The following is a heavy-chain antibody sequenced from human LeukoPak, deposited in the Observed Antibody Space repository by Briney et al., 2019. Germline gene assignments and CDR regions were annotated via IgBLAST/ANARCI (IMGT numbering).Heavy chain of an antibody. CDR3: AKALKFDWSCFDY. J-gene: IGHJ4*02. CDR1: GFTFSSYG. V-gene: IGHV3-30*02. Sequence: GGSLRLSCAASGFTFSSYGMHWVRQAPGKGLEWVAFIRYDGSNKYYADSVKGRFTISRDNSKNTLYLQMNSLRAEDTAVYYCAKALKFDWSCFDYWGEGTLVSVSS. CDR2: IRYDGSNK. D-gene: IGHD3-9*01.